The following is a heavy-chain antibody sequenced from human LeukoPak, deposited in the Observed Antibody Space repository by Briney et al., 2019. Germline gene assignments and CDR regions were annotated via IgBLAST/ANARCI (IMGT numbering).Heavy chain of an antibody. CDR2: INPSGGST. V-gene: IGHV1-46*01. J-gene: IGHJ6*02. CDR1: GYTFTSYY. Sequence: ASVKVSCKASGYTFTSYYMHWVRQAPGQGLEWMGIINPSGGSTSYGQKFQDRVTMTRDTSTSTVYMELSSLRSEDTAVYYCARCVGYDFWSGSMWGYGMDVWGQGTTVTVSS. D-gene: IGHD3-3*01. CDR3: ARCVGYDFWSGSMWGYGMDV.